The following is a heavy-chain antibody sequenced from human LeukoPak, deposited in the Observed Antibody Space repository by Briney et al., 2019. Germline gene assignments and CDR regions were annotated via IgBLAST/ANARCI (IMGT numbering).Heavy chain of an antibody. CDR2: IKQDGTEI. CDR3: ARDRQLLWFGELYGY. V-gene: IGHV3-7*01. Sequence: GGSLRLSCAASGFTFSAYWMSWVRQAPGKGLEWVANIKQDGTEIYYVDSVKGRFTISRDNAKNSLYLQMNSLRAEDTAVYYCARDRQLLWFGELYGYWGQGTLVTVSS. D-gene: IGHD3-10*01. CDR1: GFTFSAYW. J-gene: IGHJ4*02.